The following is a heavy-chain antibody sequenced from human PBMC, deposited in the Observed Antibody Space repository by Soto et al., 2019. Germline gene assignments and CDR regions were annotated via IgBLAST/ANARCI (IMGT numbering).Heavy chain of an antibody. D-gene: IGHD5-12*01. CDR2: INPSGGST. V-gene: IGHV1-46*03. J-gene: IGHJ4*02. CDR3: ARVRRGGYNSGPMVFAFDY. Sequence: QVQLVQSGAEVKKPGASVQVSCKASGYTFTSYHMHWVRQAPGQGLEWMGIINPSGGSTSYAQESRGRGTXPXDXXTRPVYMDLGSLRSADTAVYYCARVRRGGYNSGPMVFAFDYWGQGTLVTVSS. CDR1: GYTFTSYH.